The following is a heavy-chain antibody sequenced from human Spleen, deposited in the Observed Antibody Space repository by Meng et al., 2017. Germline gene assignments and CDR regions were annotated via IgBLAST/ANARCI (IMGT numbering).Heavy chain of an antibody. V-gene: IGHV4-39*07. J-gene: IGHJ4*02. CDR2: IYYSGST. D-gene: IGHD1-7*01. Sequence: PETLSLTCTVAGDSISSYYRSWIRQPPGKGLEWIGSIYYSGSTYYNPSLKSRVTISVDTSKNQLSLKLSSVTAADTAVYYCARELGNCNYGHRFDYWGQGTLVTVSS. CDR3: ARELGNCNYGHRFDY. CDR1: GDSISSYY.